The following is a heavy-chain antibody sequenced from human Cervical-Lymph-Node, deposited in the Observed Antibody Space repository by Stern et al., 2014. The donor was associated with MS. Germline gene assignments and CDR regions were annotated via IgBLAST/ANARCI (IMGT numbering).Heavy chain of an antibody. CDR1: GYTSTNYA. CDR2: INSANGNT. J-gene: IGHJ6*02. Sequence: QVQLVQSGAEVKKPGASVKVSCKASGYTSTNYAIHWVRQAPGQGLEWMAWINSANGNTKYSQNFQGRVTITSVTSASTVYMELSSLRFEDTAVYYCTRDHADRFYNYLYYYGMDVWGQGTTVTVSS. D-gene: IGHD3-3*01. CDR3: TRDHADRFYNYLYYYGMDV. V-gene: IGHV1-3*01.